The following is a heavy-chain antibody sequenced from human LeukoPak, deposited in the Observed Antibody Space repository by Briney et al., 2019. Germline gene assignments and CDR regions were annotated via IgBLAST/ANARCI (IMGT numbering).Heavy chain of an antibody. D-gene: IGHD4-17*01. V-gene: IGHV4-34*01. CDR1: GGSFSGCY. Sequence: SETLSLTCAVYGGSFSGCYWSWIRQPTGKGLEWIGEINHSGSTNYNPSLKSRVTISVDTSKNQFSLKLSSVTAADTTVYYCARMTTVTSLDYWGQGTLVTVSS. CDR3: ARMTTVTSLDY. CDR2: INHSGST. J-gene: IGHJ4*02.